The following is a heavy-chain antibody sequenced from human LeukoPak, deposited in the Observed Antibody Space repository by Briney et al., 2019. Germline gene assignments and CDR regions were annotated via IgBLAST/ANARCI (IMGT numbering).Heavy chain of an antibody. J-gene: IGHJ4*02. Sequence: SETMSLTCIVSGVSITNYYWTWIRQPPGEGLEWIGYVFYTGSTNYNPSLESRVTISVDTSKNQVSLKLTSMTAADTAVYYCATYSTASVGFHYWGRGTLVTVSS. V-gene: IGHV4-59*01. D-gene: IGHD6-13*01. CDR1: GVSITNYY. CDR2: VFYTGST. CDR3: ATYSTASVGFHY.